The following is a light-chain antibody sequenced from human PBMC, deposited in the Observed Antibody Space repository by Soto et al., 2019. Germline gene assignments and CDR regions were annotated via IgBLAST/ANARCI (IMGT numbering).Light chain of an antibody. CDR3: MQGTKWPPT. J-gene: IGKJ1*01. V-gene: IGKV2-30*01. Sequence: DVVVTQSPLSLPVTLGQPASISCRSSQSIVYSDGKAYLSWFQQRPGQSPRRLIYQASNRDSGVPERFSGSGSCTDFTLQIDRVEAEDVGIYYCMQGTKWPPTFGRGTRVEIK. CDR2: QAS. CDR1: QSIVYSDGKAY.